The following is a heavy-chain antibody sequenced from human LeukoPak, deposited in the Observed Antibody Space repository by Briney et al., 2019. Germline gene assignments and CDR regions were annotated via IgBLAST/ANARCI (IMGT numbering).Heavy chain of an antibody. CDR2: ISYNSGTI. J-gene: IGHJ6*03. Sequence: SGGSLRLSCSASGFNFLDYVMHWVRQVPGKGAEWVSGISYNSGTIVYADSVKGRFTISRDNSKNTLYLQMNSLRAEDTAVYYCAKDDDYQGEYYYYYMDVWGKGTTVTISS. CDR3: AKDDDYQGEYYYYYMDV. D-gene: IGHD4/OR15-4a*01. V-gene: IGHV3-9*01. CDR1: GFNFLDYV.